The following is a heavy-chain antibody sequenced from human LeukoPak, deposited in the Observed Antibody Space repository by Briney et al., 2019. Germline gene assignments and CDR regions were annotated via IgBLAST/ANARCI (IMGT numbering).Heavy chain of an antibody. CDR2: IKSKTNGETT. V-gene: IGHV3-15*01. Sequence: GGFLTLSCAASGFAFSNAWMSWVRQAPGKGLEWVGRIKSKTNGETTDYAAPLKGRFTISRDDSKNTLFLQVNTLKTEDTAMYYCTSDDPVNRSWGQGTLVTVSS. CDR3: TSDDPVNRS. CDR1: GFAFSNAW. J-gene: IGHJ4*02.